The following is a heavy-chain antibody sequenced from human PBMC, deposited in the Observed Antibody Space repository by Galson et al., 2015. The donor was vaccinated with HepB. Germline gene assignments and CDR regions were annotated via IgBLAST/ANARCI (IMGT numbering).Heavy chain of an antibody. J-gene: IGHJ6*02. CDR1: GDSVSSNSAA. D-gene: IGHD6-13*01. CDR2: TYYRSKWYS. V-gene: IGHV6-1*01. Sequence: CAISGDSVSSNSAAWNWIRRSPSRGLEWLGRTYYRSKWYSDYAVSVRSRITINPDTSKNQFSLQLKSVTPEDTAVHYCARVPGTIYFNGMDVWGQGTTVTVSS. CDR3: ARVPGTIYFNGMDV.